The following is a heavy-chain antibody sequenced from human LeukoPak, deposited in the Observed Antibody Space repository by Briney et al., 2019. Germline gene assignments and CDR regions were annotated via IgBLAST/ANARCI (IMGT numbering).Heavy chain of an antibody. D-gene: IGHD6-13*01. CDR1: GGSISSYY. J-gene: IGHJ4*02. V-gene: IGHV4-59*01. CDR3: AREGIAAAGTAEQYYFDY. Sequence: SETLSLTCTVSGGSISSYYWSWIRQPPGKGLEWIGYIYYSGSTNYNPSLKSRVTISVDTSQNQFSLKLSSVTAADTAVYYCAREGIAAAGTAEQYYFDYWGQGTLVTVSS. CDR2: IYYSGST.